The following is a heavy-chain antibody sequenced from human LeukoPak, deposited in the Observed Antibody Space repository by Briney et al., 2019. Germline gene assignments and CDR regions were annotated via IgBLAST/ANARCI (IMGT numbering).Heavy chain of an antibody. Sequence: ASVTVSCTASGYTFTSNYIHWVRQAPGQGLEWMGMIYPRDGSTSYAQKFQGRVTVTRDTSINTAYMELSSLRSEDTAVYYCASNPPRTGDFNSWGQGALVTVSS. D-gene: IGHD7-27*01. V-gene: IGHV1-46*01. CDR2: IYPRDGST. J-gene: IGHJ4*02. CDR3: ASNPPRTGDFNS. CDR1: GYTFTSNY.